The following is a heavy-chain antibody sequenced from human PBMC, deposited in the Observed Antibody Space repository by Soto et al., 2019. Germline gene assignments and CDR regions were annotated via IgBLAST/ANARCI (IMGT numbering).Heavy chain of an antibody. Sequence: PVESLKISWKGSGYSFTSYWISWGLQIPGKGLEWMGRIDPSDSYTNYSPSFQGHVTISADKSISTAYLQWSSLKASDTAMYYCARHGGHRDDDGTEYYYYSGMDVWGQGTTDTVSS. CDR1: GYSFTSYW. V-gene: IGHV5-10-1*01. CDR2: IDPSDSYT. CDR3: ARHGGHRDDDGTEYYYYSGMDV. D-gene: IGHD4-17*01. J-gene: IGHJ6*02.